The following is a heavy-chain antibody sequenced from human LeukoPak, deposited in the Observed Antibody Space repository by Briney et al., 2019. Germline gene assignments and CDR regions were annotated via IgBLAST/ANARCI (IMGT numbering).Heavy chain of an antibody. CDR1: GFTVSSNY. V-gene: IGHV3-66*01. CDR2: IYSGGST. CDR3: ARDRKCSGGSCYEDY. D-gene: IGHD2-15*01. Sequence: GGSLRLSCAASGFTVSSNYMSWVRQAPGKGLEWVPVIYSGGSTYYADSVKGRFTISRDNSKNTLYLQMNSLRAEDTAAYYCARDRKCSGGSCYEDYWGQGTLVTVSS. J-gene: IGHJ4*02.